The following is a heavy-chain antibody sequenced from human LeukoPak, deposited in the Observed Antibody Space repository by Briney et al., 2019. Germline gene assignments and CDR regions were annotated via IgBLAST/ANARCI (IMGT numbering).Heavy chain of an antibody. CDR1: GYTFTGYY. CDR2: INPNSGGT. V-gene: IGHV1-2*02. D-gene: IGHD5-18*01. J-gene: IGHJ6*03. Sequence: ASVKVSCKASGYTFTGYYMHWVRQAPGQGLEWMGWINPNSGGTNYAQKFQGRVTMTRDTSISTAYMELSRLRSDDTAVYYCARDIQLWSPYYYYYMDVWGKGTTVTVSS. CDR3: ARDIQLWSPYYYYYMDV.